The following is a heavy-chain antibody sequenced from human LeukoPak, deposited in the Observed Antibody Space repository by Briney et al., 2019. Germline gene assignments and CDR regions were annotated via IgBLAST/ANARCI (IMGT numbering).Heavy chain of an antibody. CDR2: MNPNSGNT. CDR3: ATASTVTTERGSVVRAFDI. J-gene: IGHJ3*02. V-gene: IGHV1-8*02. Sequence: GASVKVSCKASGYTFTGYYMHWVRQATGQGLEWMGWMNPNSGNTGYAQKFQGRVTMTRSTSISTAYMELSSLRSEDTAVYYCATASTVTTERGSVVRAFDIWGQGTMVTVSS. D-gene: IGHD4-17*01. CDR1: GYTFTGYY.